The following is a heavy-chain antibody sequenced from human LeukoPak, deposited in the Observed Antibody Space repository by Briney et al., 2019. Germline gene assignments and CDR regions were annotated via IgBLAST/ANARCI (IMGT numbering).Heavy chain of an antibody. Sequence: PGGSLRLSCAASGFTFSSYSMNWVRQAPGKGLEWVSVIYSGGSTYYADSVKGRFTISRDNSKNTLYLQMNSLRAEDTAVYYCARVGYYDFWSGYPYYFDYWGQGTLVTVSS. V-gene: IGHV3-66*01. D-gene: IGHD3-3*01. CDR2: IYSGGST. J-gene: IGHJ4*02. CDR3: ARVGYYDFWSGYPYYFDY. CDR1: GFTFSSYS.